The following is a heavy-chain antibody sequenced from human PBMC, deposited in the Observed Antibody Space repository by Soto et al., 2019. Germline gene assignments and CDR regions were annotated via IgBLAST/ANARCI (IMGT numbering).Heavy chain of an antibody. Sequence: QVQLVESGGGVVQPERSQRLSCTASKFTFASYVMHWVRQAPGEGLEWVALISFDGTNKYYADSVKGRFTISRDNSKNTIYLQMNSRRPEDTAVYYCAREMMTMIMGGKSAMDVWGQGTTVTVS. CDR2: ISFDGTNK. D-gene: IGHD3-16*01. J-gene: IGHJ6*02. CDR3: AREMMTMIMGGKSAMDV. V-gene: IGHV3-30*04. CDR1: KFTFASYV.